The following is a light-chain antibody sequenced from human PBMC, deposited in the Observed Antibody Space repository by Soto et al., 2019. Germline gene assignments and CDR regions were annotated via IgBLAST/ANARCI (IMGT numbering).Light chain of an antibody. V-gene: IGLV2-23*02. CDR3: CSYAGSTPYV. CDR2: EVS. J-gene: IGLJ1*01. Sequence: VLTQPASVSGSPGQSITISCTGTSSDVGSYNLVSWYQQHPGKAPKLMIYEVSKRPSGVSNRFSGSKSGNTASLTISGLQAEDEADYYCCSYAGSTPYVFGTGTKVTVL. CDR1: SSDVGSYNL.